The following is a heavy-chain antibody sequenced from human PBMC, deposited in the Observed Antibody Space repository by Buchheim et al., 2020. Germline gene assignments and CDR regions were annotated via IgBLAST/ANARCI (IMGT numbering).Heavy chain of an antibody. V-gene: IGHV4-4*02. CDR2: ISHSGST. D-gene: IGHD3-16*01. J-gene: IGHJ6*02. Sequence: QVQLQESGPGLVKPSGTLSLTCAVSGGSISSSNWCIWVRQPPGKGLEWIGEISHSGSTNYNPSLKSRVTISPDKSKDQFSPKLSSVTAADTAVYYCAMITKRTAMDVWGQGTT. CDR3: AMITKRTAMDV. CDR1: GGSISSSNW.